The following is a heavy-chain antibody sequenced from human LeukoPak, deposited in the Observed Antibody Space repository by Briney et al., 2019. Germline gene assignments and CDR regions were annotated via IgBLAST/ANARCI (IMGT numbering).Heavy chain of an antibody. Sequence: SETLSLTCTVSGGSLSSYYWSWIRQPPGKGLEWIGYIYYSGSTNYNPSLKSRVTISVDTSKNQFSLKLSSVTAADTAVYYCARASGYYYRFDYWGQGPLVTVSS. CDR3: ARASGYYYRFDY. D-gene: IGHD3-22*01. V-gene: IGHV4-59*01. J-gene: IGHJ4*02. CDR1: GGSLSSYY. CDR2: IYYSGST.